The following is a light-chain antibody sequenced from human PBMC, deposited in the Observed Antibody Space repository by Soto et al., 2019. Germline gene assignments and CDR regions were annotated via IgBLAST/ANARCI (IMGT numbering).Light chain of an antibody. J-gene: IGLJ1*01. CDR1: SSNIGNNY. Sequence: QSVLTQPPSASAAPGQKVTISCSGSSSNIGNNYVSWYQQLPGTAPKLLIYDNNKRPSGIPDRFSGSKSGTSATLGITGLQTGDEADYYCGTWDSSLSALYVFGTGTKVTV. CDR3: GTWDSSLSALYV. CDR2: DNN. V-gene: IGLV1-51*01.